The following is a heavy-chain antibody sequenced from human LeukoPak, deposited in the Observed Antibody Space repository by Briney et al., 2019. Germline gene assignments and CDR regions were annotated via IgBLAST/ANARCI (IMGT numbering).Heavy chain of an antibody. Sequence: KPSETLSLTCTVSGGSFSSYYWSWIRQPPGKGLQWIGYIYYSGSTNYNPSLKSRVTISVDTSKNQFSLKLSSVTAADTAVYYRASNYYGSGSLDYWGQGNLVTVSS. V-gene: IGHV4-59*08. D-gene: IGHD3-10*01. J-gene: IGHJ4*02. CDR1: GGSFSSYY. CDR3: ASNYYGSGSLDY. CDR2: IYYSGST.